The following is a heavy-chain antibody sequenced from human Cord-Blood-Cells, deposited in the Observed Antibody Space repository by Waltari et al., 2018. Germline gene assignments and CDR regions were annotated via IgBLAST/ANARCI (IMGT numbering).Heavy chain of an antibody. CDR3: ARGGGYYYDSSGYYYYYGMDV. Sequence: QVQLQQWGAGLLKPSETLSLTCAVYGGSFRGYYWSWIGQPPGQGMEWIGEINHSGSTNYNPSLKRRVTISVDTSKNQFSLKLSSVTAADTAVYYCARGGGYYYDSSGYYYYYGMDVWGQGTTVTVSS. V-gene: IGHV4-34*01. J-gene: IGHJ6*02. CDR1: GGSFRGYY. D-gene: IGHD3-22*01. CDR2: INHSGST.